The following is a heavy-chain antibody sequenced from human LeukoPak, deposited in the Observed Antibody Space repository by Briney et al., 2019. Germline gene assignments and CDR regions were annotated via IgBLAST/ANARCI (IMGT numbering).Heavy chain of an antibody. Sequence: PSETLSLTCAVYDGSFSGYYCSWIRQPPGKGLEWIGEINHSGSANYNPSLKSRVTILLDTSKNQFSLKLSSVTAADTAVYYCARVGYSDSGNYYNDRGAFDYWGQGTLVTVSS. V-gene: IGHV4-34*01. J-gene: IGHJ4*02. CDR1: DGSFSGYY. CDR2: INHSGSA. CDR3: ARVGYSDSGNYYNDRGAFDY. D-gene: IGHD3-10*01.